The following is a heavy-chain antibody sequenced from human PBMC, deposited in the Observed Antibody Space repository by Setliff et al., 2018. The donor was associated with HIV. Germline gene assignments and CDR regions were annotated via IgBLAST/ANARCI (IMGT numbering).Heavy chain of an antibody. J-gene: IGHJ4*02. CDR3: ARIRSWYDSSGYSDY. CDR1: GYTFTRYG. D-gene: IGHD3-22*01. V-gene: IGHV1-18*01. CDR2: ISAHNGKT. Sequence: ASVKVSCKASGYTFTRYGISWVRRAPGQGLEWMGWISAHNGKTNNAQKLQGRVTMTTDTSTSTAYMELRSLRSDDTAVYYCARIRSWYDSSGYSDYWGQGTLVTVSS.